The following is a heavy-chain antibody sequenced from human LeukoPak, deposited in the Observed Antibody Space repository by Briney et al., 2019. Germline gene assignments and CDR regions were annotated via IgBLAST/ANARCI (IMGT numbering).Heavy chain of an antibody. CDR3: ASWGAGGNS. CDR2: INPDGSGK. V-gene: IGHV3-7*01. Sequence: GGSLRLSCEASGFTLSTYWMNWVRQVPGKGLDWVANINPDGSGKRYVDSVKGRFTIARDNADNSLSLQMNSLRAEDSAVYYCASWGAGGNSWGQGTLVTVSS. J-gene: IGHJ4*02. D-gene: IGHD3-16*01. CDR1: GFTLSTYW.